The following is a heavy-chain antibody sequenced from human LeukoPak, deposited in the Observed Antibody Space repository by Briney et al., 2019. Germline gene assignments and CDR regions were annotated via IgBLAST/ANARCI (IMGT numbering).Heavy chain of an antibody. CDR1: GFTLSSYA. Sequence: PGGSLRLSCAASGFTLSSYAMCWVRQAPGKGLEWVSQISGSVGSTYYTDSVKGRGTISRDNSKNTLYLQMNSLRAEDTAVYYCAKDYGVDSGAFDIWGQGTMVTVSS. D-gene: IGHD4-23*01. CDR2: ISGSVGST. CDR3: AKDYGVDSGAFDI. V-gene: IGHV3-23*01. J-gene: IGHJ3*02.